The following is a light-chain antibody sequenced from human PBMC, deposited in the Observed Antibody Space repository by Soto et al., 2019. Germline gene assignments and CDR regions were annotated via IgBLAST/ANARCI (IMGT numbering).Light chain of an antibody. CDR1: QTISSW. CDR3: QHYNSYSEV. Sequence: DIQMTQSPSTLSGSVGDRVTITCRASQTISSWLAWYQQKPGKAPKLLIYKAATLKSGVPSRFRGSGSGTEFTLTISSLQPDDFATYYCQHYNSYSEVFGQGTKVELK. V-gene: IGKV1-5*03. CDR2: KAA. J-gene: IGKJ1*01.